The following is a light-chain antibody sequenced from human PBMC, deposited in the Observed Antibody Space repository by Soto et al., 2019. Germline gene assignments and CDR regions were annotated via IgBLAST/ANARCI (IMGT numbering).Light chain of an antibody. CDR1: SSDVGGYNY. Sequence: QYALTQPASVSGSPGQSITISCTGTSSDVGGYNYVYWYQQHPGKAPNLMIYEVSNRPSGISNRFSGYRSGNTASLTISGLQAEDEADYYCSSYTTSSTVFGTGTKLTVL. J-gene: IGLJ1*01. CDR2: EVS. V-gene: IGLV2-14*01. CDR3: SSYTTSSTV.